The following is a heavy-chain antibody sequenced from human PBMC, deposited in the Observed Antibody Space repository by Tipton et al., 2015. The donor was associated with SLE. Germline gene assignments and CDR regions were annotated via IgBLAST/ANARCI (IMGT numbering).Heavy chain of an antibody. J-gene: IGHJ2*01. CDR2: ISDTGRS. CDR3: ATFYMYSSNPWYFDL. V-gene: IGHV4-59*11. Sequence: TLSLTCTVSGGSIRNLYWSWIRQPPGKGLEWIAFISDTGRSDYSPSLRSRVTISVDTSKNQFSLKLNSVTAADTAVYYCATFYMYSSNPWYFDLWGRGTLVTVSS. CDR1: GGSIRNLY. D-gene: IGHD6-13*01.